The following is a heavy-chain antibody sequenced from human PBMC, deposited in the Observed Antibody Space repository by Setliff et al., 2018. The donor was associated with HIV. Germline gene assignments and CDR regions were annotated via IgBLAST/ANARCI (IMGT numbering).Heavy chain of an antibody. D-gene: IGHD1-26*01. V-gene: IGHV4-38-2*01. CDR1: GYSISSGYY. CDR2: IYHNGNT. Sequence: ETLSLTCAVSGYSISSGYYWGWIRQPPGKGLEWIGSIYHNGNTYYNPSLRSRVTISVDTSKNQFSLKLSSVTAADTAMYYCAAFSGTYQGAFDIWGQGTMVTVSS. J-gene: IGHJ3*02. CDR3: AAFSGTYQGAFDI.